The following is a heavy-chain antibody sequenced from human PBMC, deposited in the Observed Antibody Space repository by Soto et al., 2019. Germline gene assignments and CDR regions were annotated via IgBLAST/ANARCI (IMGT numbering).Heavy chain of an antibody. CDR1: GGSVSIGSHY. D-gene: IGHD6-13*01. J-gene: IGHJ3*02. CDR3: ARAAAGTSFAFDI. Sequence: SETLSLTCTVSGGSVSIGSHYWSWIRQPPGKGLEWIAYIYHSGSTDYNPSLKSRVSISVDLSKNQFSLRLDSVTAADTAVYYCARAAAGTSFAFDIWGQGTMVTVSS. CDR2: IYHSGST. V-gene: IGHV4-61*01.